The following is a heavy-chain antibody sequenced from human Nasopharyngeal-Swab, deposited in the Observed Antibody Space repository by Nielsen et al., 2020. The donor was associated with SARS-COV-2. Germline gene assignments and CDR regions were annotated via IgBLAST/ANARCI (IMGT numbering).Heavy chain of an antibody. CDR3: ARHWGTCTVTTWPIGVIESYYMDV. V-gene: IGHV5-51*01. Sequence: GESLKISCKGSGYSFTSYWIGWVRQMPGKGLEWMGIIYPGDSDTRYSPSFQGQVTISADKSISTAYLQWSSLKASDTAMYYCARHWGTCTVTTWPIGVIESYYMDVWGKGTTVTVSS. J-gene: IGHJ6*03. CDR1: GYSFTSYW. D-gene: IGHD4-17*01. CDR2: IYPGDSDT.